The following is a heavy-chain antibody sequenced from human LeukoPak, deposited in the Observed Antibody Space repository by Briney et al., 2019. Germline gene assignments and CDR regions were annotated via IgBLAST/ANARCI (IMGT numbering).Heavy chain of an antibody. V-gene: IGHV1-2*02. CDR3: ARVQDYYVLPLMDV. Sequence: ASVKVSCKASGYTFTGYYMHWVRPAPGQGLEWMGWINPNSGGTNYAQKFQGRVTMTRDTSISTAYMELSRLRSDDTAVYYCARVQDYYVLPLMDVWGKGTTVTVSS. CDR1: GYTFTGYY. CDR2: INPNSGGT. D-gene: IGHD3-10*02. J-gene: IGHJ6*04.